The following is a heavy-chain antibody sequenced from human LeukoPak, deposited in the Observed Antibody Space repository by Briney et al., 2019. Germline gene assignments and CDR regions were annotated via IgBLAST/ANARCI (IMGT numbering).Heavy chain of an antibody. J-gene: IGHJ6*02. CDR3: ARDNPAPYYYYYGMDV. V-gene: IGHV3-30-3*01. Sequence: GGSLRLSCAASGFTFSSYAMHWVRQAPGKGLEWVAVISYDGSNKYYADSVKGRFTISRDNAKNSLYLQMNSLRAEDTAVYYCARDNPAPYYYYYGMDVWGQGTTVTVSS. CDR2: ISYDGSNK. CDR1: GFTFSSYA.